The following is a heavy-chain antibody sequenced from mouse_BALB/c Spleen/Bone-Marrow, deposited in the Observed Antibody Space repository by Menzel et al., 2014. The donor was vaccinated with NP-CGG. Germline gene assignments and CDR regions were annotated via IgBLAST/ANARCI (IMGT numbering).Heavy chain of an antibody. Sequence: VQLQQSGPELMKPGASVKISCKASGYSFTSYYMHWVKQSHGKSLEWIGYIDPFNGGTSYNQKFEGKATLTVDKSSSTAYMHLSSLTSEDSAVYYCARALLRPFAYWGQGTLVTVSA. J-gene: IGHJ3*01. CDR3: ARALLRPFAY. CDR2: IDPFNGGT. D-gene: IGHD1-2*01. V-gene: IGHV1S135*01. CDR1: GYSFTSYY.